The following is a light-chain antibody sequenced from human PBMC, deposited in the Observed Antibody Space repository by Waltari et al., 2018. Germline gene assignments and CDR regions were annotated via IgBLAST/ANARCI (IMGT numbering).Light chain of an antibody. CDR2: WAS. V-gene: IGKV4-1*01. CDR1: QSVLYSSNNNNY. J-gene: IGKJ1*01. Sequence: DIVMTQSPDSLAVSLGERATINCKSSQSVLYSSNNNNYLAWYQQKPGQPPKLLIYWASTRGSGVPDRFNGSGSGTDFTLTISSLQAEDVAVYYCQQYYSSPWTFGQGTKVEIK. CDR3: QQYYSSPWT.